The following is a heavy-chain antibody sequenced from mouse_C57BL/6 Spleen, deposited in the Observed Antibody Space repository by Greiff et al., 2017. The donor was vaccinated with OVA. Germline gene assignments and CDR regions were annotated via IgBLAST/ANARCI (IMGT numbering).Heavy chain of an antibody. D-gene: IGHD1-1*01. CDR1: GFSLTSYG. Sequence: VQLQQSGPGLVAPSQSLSITCTVSGFSLTSYGVHWVRQPPGKGLEWLVVIWSDGSTTYNSALKSRLSISKDNSKSQVFLKMNSLQTDDTAMYYCARHFITTGAMDYWGQGTSVTVSS. CDR3: ARHFITTGAMDY. CDR2: IWSDGST. J-gene: IGHJ4*01. V-gene: IGHV2-6-1*01.